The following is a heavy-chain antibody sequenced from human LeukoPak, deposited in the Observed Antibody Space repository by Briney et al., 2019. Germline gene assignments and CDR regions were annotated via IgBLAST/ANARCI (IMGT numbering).Heavy chain of an antibody. CDR3: AREYCTNGVCYIGY. CDR2: IIPIFGTA. V-gene: IGHV1-69*05. J-gene: IGHJ4*02. Sequence: SVNVSCKASGGTFSSYAISWVRQAPGQGLEWMGGIIPIFGTANYAQKFQGRVTITTDESTSTAYMELSSLRSEDTAVYYCAREYCTNGVCYIGYWGQGTLVTVSS. D-gene: IGHD2-8*01. CDR1: GGTFSSYA.